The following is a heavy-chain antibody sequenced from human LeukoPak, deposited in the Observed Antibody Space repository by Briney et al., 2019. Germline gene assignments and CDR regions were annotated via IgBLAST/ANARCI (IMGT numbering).Heavy chain of an antibody. CDR1: GFTSSSYW. V-gene: IGHV3-7*01. J-gene: IGHJ5*02. CDR2: IKQEGREK. Sequence: PRGSLRLSCAAPGFTSSSYWVRWVRQAPGKGLGWVANIKQEGREKYYVDSVKGRFPISRDNAKNSLYLQMNSLRAEGTAVYYCARDRGIAVGGKGVNWFDPWGQGTLVTVSS. D-gene: IGHD6-19*01. CDR3: ARDRGIAVGGKGVNWFDP.